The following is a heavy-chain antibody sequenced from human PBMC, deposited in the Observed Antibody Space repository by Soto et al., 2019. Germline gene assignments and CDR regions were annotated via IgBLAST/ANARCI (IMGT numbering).Heavy chain of an antibody. CDR2: ISWNSGSI. Sequence: DVQLVESGGGLGQPGRSLRLSCAASGFTFDDYAMHWVRQAPGKGLEWVSGISWNSGSIGYADSVKGRFTISRDNAKNSLYLQMNSLRAEDTALYYCAKAHDYGDHLYYYYGMDVWGQGTTVTVSS. CDR1: GFTFDDYA. V-gene: IGHV3-9*01. J-gene: IGHJ6*02. CDR3: AKAHDYGDHLYYYYGMDV. D-gene: IGHD4-17*01.